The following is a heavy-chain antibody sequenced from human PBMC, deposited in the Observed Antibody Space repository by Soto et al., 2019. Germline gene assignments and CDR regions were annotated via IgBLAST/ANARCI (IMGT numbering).Heavy chain of an antibody. CDR1: GFTFSSYA. V-gene: IGHV3-23*01. CDR2: ISGSGGST. J-gene: IGHJ4*02. CDR3: AKVIGPLGVFVAY. Sequence: EVQLLESGGGLVQPGGSLRLSCAASGFTFSSYAMSWVRQAPGKGLEWVSAISGSGGSTYYADSVKGRFTISRDNSKNSLYLQMNSLRAEDTAVYYWAKVIGPLGVFVAYWGQGTLVTVSS. D-gene: IGHD3-10*01.